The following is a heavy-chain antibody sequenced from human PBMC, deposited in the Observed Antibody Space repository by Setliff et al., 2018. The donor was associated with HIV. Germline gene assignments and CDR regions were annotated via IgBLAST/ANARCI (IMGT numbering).Heavy chain of an antibody. CDR2: IYYSGST. Sequence: SLTCTVSDGSFSSDYWTWIRQTPGKGLEWIGYIYYSGSTKYNPSLTSRVTISVDTSKNHFSLKLTSVTAADTAVYYCARGIGTRYNYYMDVWGIGTTVTVSS. CDR3: ARGIGTRYNYYMDV. CDR1: DGSFSSDY. J-gene: IGHJ6*03. V-gene: IGHV4-59*01. D-gene: IGHD1-20*01.